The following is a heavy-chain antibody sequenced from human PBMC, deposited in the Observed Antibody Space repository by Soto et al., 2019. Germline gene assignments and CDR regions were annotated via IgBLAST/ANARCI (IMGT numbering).Heavy chain of an antibody. CDR2: IYWDDDK. V-gene: IGHV2-5*02. J-gene: IGHJ4*02. CDR3: AHSRGYVGFDY. D-gene: IGHD5-12*01. Sequence: QITLKETGPTLVNPTQTLTLTCTFSGFSLTTYGVGVGWIRQPPGKALEWLAFIYWDDDKRYSPSLKSRLTITQDTPKNQVALRMTNMDPVDTATYYRAHSRGYVGFDYWGQGSLVTVSS. CDR1: GFSLTTYGVG.